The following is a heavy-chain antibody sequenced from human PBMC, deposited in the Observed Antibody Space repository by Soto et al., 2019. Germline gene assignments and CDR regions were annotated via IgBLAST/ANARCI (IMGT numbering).Heavy chain of an antibody. CDR3: ARRVYSGSGRDYFDR. CDR2: IYYTGTT. V-gene: IGHV4-39*01. J-gene: IGHJ4*02. Sequence: QLQLQESGPGLVKPSETLSLICSVSGGPISSSGHFWAWIRQPLGRGLEWLATIYYTGTTYYNPSLKSRLTISMDTSKDQFSLDLTSMTAADTALYFCARRVYSGSGRDYFDRWGQGSLVTVSS. D-gene: IGHD1-26*01. CDR1: GGPISSSGHF.